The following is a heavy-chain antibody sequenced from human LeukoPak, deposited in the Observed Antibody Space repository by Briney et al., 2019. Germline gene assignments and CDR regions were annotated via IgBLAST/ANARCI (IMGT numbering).Heavy chain of an antibody. J-gene: IGHJ4*02. D-gene: IGHD3-10*01. CDR1: GYTITSYT. CDR3: ARDPDYYNSGYFDY. Sequence: ASVKVSCKASGYTITSYTIHWVRQAPGQRLECMGWINAGNGNTKYSQKFQGRVTITRDTSASTAYMELSSLRSEDTAVYYCARDPDYYNSGYFDYWGQGTLVTVSS. CDR2: INAGNGNT. V-gene: IGHV1-3*01.